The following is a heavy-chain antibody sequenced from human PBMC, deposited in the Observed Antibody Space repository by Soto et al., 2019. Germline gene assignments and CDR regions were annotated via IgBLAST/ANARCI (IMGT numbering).Heavy chain of an antibody. Sequence: SETLSLTCTVSGGSMSSYYWTWLRQSPGRGLEWIGYISYCGSTYYNPSLKSRVTISADTSKNQFSLRMNSMIAADTAVYYCARADPDASVGYWGQGTLVTVSS. CDR3: ARADPDASVGY. D-gene: IGHD2-15*01. CDR1: GGSMSSYY. V-gene: IGHV4-59*01. CDR2: ISYCGST. J-gene: IGHJ4*02.